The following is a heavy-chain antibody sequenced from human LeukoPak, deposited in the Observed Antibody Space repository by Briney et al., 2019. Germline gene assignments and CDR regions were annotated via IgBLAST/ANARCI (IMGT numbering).Heavy chain of an antibody. CDR1: GGSISSSSYY. CDR3: ASAAFQLLFTRFDP. J-gene: IGHJ5*02. Sequence: PSETLSLTCTVSGGSISSSSYYWGWIRQPPGKGLEWIGSIYYSGSTYYNPSLKSRVTISVDTSKNQFSLKLSSVTAADTAVYYCASAAFQLLFTRFDPWGQGTLVTVS. CDR2: IYYSGST. D-gene: IGHD5-24*01. V-gene: IGHV4-39*01.